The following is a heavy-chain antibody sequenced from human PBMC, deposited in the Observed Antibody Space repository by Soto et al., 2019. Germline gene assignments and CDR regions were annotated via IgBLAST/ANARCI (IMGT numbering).Heavy chain of an antibody. CDR2: ISGSGGST. CDR3: AKCAFLPAAIERKIYYFDY. J-gene: IGHJ4*02. Sequence: HPGGSLRLSCAASGFTFSSYAMSWVRQAPGKGLEWVSAISGSGGSTYYADSVKGRFTISRDNSKNTLYLQMNSLRAEDTAVYYCAKCAFLPAAIERKIYYFDYWGQGTLVTVSS. D-gene: IGHD2-2*01. CDR1: GFTFSSYA. V-gene: IGHV3-23*01.